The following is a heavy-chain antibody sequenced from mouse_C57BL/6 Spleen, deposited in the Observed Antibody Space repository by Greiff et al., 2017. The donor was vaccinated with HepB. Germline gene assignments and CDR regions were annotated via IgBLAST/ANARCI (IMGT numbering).Heavy chain of an antibody. V-gene: IGHV3-5*01. J-gene: IGHJ3*01. D-gene: IGHD1-1*01. CDR2: IYYSGTI. CDR3: ARDEITTVVPFAY. Sequence: EVKLMESGPGLVKPSQTVFLTCTVTGISITTGNYRWSWIRQFPGNKLEWIGYIYYSGTITYNPSLTSRTTITRDTPKNQFFLEMNSLTAEDTATYYCARDEITTVVPFAYWGQGTLVTVSA. CDR1: GISITTGNYR.